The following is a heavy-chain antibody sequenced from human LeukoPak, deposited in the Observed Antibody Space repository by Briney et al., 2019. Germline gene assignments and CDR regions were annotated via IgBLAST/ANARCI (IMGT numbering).Heavy chain of an antibody. V-gene: IGHV3-74*01. D-gene: IGHD3-22*01. Sequence: LSGGSLRLSCAASGFTFSSYWMHWVRQAPGKGLVWVSRINSDGSSTSYADSVKGRFTISRDNAKNTLYLQMNSLRAEDTAVYYCARSNYDSSGYETFDYWGQGTLVTVSS. CDR3: ARSNYDSSGYETFDY. CDR2: INSDGSST. J-gene: IGHJ4*02. CDR1: GFTFSSYW.